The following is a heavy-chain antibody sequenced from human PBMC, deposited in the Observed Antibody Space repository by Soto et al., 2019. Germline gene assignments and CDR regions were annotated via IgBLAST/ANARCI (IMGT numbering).Heavy chain of an antibody. V-gene: IGHV1-46*03. CDR1: GYTFSNYY. CDR2: INPSGGIT. CDR3: APTVTTDEGAFDI. Sequence: QVQLVQSGAEVKKLGASVKVSCKASGYTFSNYYMHWVRQAPGQGLEWMGIINPSGGITTYAQKFQGRLTMTRDTSTSTVYMELNSLTSEDTAMYYCAPTVTTDEGAFDIWGQGTMVTVSS. D-gene: IGHD4-17*01. J-gene: IGHJ3*02.